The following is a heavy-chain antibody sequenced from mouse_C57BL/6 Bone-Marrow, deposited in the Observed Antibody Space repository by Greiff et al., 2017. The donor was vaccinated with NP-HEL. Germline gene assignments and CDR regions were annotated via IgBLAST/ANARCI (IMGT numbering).Heavy chain of an antibody. V-gene: IGHV5-17*01. CDR3: ARVYYAVDY. CDR1: GFTFSDYG. D-gene: IGHD2-1*01. CDR2: ISSGSSTI. Sequence: EVKLMESGGGLVKPGGSLKLSCAASGFTFSDYGMHWVRQAPEKGLEWVAYISSGSSTIYYADTVKGRFTISRDNAKNTLFLQRTSLRSEDTAMYYCARVYYAVDYWGQGTTLTVSS. J-gene: IGHJ2*01.